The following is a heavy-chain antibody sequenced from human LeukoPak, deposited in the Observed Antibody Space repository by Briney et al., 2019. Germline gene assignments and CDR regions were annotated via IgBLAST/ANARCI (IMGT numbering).Heavy chain of an antibody. J-gene: IGHJ4*02. CDR2: IAYDGNNK. Sequence: PGGSPRLSCAASGFTFSSYAMHWVRQAPGKGLEWVALIAYDGNNKYYADSVKGRFTISRDNSKNRLYLQMDSLRAEDTAVYSCASLPPDIVVVPAARLDYWGQGTLVTVSS. V-gene: IGHV3-30-3*01. CDR3: ASLPPDIVVVPAARLDY. D-gene: IGHD2-2*01. CDR1: GFTFSSYA.